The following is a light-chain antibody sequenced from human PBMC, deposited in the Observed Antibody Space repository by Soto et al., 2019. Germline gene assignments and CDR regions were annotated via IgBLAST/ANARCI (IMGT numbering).Light chain of an antibody. J-gene: IGKJ2*01. V-gene: IGKV1-5*01. CDR1: QSISSW. CDR2: DAS. Sequence: DIQMTQSPSTLSASVGDRVTITCRASQSISSWLAWYQQKPGKAPKLLIYDASRLESGVPARFIGSGSGTEFTLTIISLQPDDFATYYCQQYNSYMYTFGQGTKLQIK. CDR3: QQYNSYMYT.